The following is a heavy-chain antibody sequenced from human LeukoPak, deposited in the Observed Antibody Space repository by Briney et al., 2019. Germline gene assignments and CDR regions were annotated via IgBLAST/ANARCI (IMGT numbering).Heavy chain of an antibody. V-gene: IGHV4-4*07. CDR1: GGSISSYY. D-gene: IGHD1-26*01. CDR3: ARGNSGSYREFDY. Sequence: SETLSLTCTVSGGSISSYYWSWIRQPAGKGLEWIGRIYTSGSTDYNASLKSRVSMSVDTSKNQFSLKLSSVTAADTAVFYCARGNSGSYREFDYWGQGTLVTVSS. CDR2: IYTSGST. J-gene: IGHJ4*02.